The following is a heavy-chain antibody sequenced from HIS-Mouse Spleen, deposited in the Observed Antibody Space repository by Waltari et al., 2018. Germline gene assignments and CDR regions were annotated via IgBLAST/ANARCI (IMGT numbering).Heavy chain of an antibody. J-gene: IGHJ4*02. Sequence: QVQLVESGGGVVQPGRSLRLSCAASGFTFSSYGMHWVRQARGKGLGWWAVISYDGRNKYYADSVKSRFTISRDNSKNTLYLQMNSLRAEDTAVYYCEGVYGSVSYYFDYWGQGTLVTVSS. CDR3: EGVYGSVSYYFDY. CDR1: GFTFSSYG. V-gene: IGHV3-30*03. D-gene: IGHD3-10*01. CDR2: ISYDGRNK.